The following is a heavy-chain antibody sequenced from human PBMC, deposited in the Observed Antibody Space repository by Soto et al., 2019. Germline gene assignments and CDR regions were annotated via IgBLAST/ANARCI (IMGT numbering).Heavy chain of an antibody. Sequence: ASVKVSCKASGYTFTSYYMHWVRQAPGKGLEWMGGFDREDGETIYAQKFQGRVTMTEDTSTDSAYMELSSLTSEDTAIYYCAHGEGIVKSIVYFDSWGQGTLVTVSS. J-gene: IGHJ4*02. V-gene: IGHV1-24*01. CDR2: FDREDGET. CDR1: GYTFTSYY. CDR3: AHGEGIVKSIVYFDS. D-gene: IGHD1-26*01.